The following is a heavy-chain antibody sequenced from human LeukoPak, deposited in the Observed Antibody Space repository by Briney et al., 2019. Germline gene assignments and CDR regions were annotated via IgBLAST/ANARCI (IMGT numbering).Heavy chain of an antibody. J-gene: IGHJ6*02. CDR2: ISYDGSNK. CDR3: ARDHAYCGGDCYSGYYYYGMDV. Sequence: GGSLRLSCAASGFTFSSYAMHWVRQAPGKGLEWVAVISYDGSNKYYADSVKGRFTISRDNSKNTLYLQINSLRAEDTAVYYCARDHAYCGGDCYSGYYYYGMDVWGQGTTVTVSS. CDR1: GFTFSSYA. V-gene: IGHV3-30*04. D-gene: IGHD2-21*02.